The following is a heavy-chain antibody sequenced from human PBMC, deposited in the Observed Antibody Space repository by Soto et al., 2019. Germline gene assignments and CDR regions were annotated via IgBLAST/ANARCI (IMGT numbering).Heavy chain of an antibody. V-gene: IGHV4-34*01. CDR3: ARGQKYYGSGSYYRVANWFDP. CDR1: GGSFSGYY. D-gene: IGHD3-10*01. CDR2: INHSGST. Sequence: QVQLQQWGAGLLKPSETLSLTCAVYGGSFSGYYWSWIRQPPGKGLEWIGEINHSGSTNYNPSLKSRVTISVDTSKNQFSLKLSSVTAADTAVYYCARGQKYYGSGSYYRVANWFDPWGQGNLVTVSS. J-gene: IGHJ5*02.